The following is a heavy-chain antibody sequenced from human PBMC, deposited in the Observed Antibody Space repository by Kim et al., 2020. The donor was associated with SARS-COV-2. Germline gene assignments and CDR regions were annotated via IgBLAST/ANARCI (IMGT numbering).Heavy chain of an antibody. CDR3: ERGIPRRITMVRGVGGFDY. J-gene: IGHJ4*02. CDR1: GGSFSGYY. V-gene: IGHV4-34*01. CDR2: INHSGST. Sequence: SETLSLTCAVYGGSFSGYYWSWIRQPPGKGLEWIGEINHSGSTNYNPSLKSRVTISVDTSKNQFSLKLSSVTAADTAVWYCERGIPRRITMVRGVGGFDYWGQGTLVTVSS. D-gene: IGHD3-10*01.